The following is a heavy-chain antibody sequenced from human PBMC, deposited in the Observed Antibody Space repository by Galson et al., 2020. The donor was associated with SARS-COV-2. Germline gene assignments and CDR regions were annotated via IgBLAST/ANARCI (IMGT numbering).Heavy chain of an antibody. CDR1: GFTFDHYA. D-gene: IGHD3-10*01. V-gene: IGHV3-9*01. J-gene: IGHJ4*02. Sequence: SLRLSCAASGFTFDHYAMHWVRQAPGKGLEWVSGISWNSGSIGYADSVKGRFTISRDNAKNSLYLQMNSLRAEDTALYYCAKVPVGEYYFDYWGQGTLVTVSS. CDR2: ISWNSGSI. CDR3: AKVPVGEYYFDY.